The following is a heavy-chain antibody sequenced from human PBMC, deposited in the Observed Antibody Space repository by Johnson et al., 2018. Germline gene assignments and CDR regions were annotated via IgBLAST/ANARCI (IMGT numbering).Heavy chain of an antibody. CDR1: GYSFTSYW. CDR3: ARLRYSSGWDFDY. J-gene: IGHJ4*02. D-gene: IGHD6-19*01. Sequence: VQLVQSGAEVKKXGESLEISCKGSGYSFTSYWIGWVRQMPGKGLEWMGIIYPGDSDTRYSPSFQGQVTFSADKSFSIAYLQWSSLKASDTAMYYCARLRYSSGWDFDYWGQGTLVTVSS. CDR2: IYPGDSDT. V-gene: IGHV5-51*01.